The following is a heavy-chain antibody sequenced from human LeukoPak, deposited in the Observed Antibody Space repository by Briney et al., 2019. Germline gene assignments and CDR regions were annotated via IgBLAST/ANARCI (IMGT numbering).Heavy chain of an antibody. Sequence: GGSLRLSCAASGFTFNNYAMSWVRQAPGKGLEWVSAITGSSDTEYYAHSVSGRFTISRDNAKNSLYLQMNSLRAEDTAVYYCARAYFDYWGQGTLVTVSS. V-gene: IGHV3-23*01. J-gene: IGHJ4*02. CDR3: ARAYFDY. CDR2: ITGSSDTE. CDR1: GFTFNNYA.